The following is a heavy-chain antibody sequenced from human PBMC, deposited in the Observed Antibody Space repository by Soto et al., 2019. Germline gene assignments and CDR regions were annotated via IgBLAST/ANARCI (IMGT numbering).Heavy chain of an antibody. V-gene: IGHV1-2*02. CDR3: AREKVRAAVAGFSHAFDI. CDR2: INPNSGGT. D-gene: IGHD6-19*01. CDR1: GYTFTGYY. Sequence: ASVKVSCEASGYTFTGYYIHWVRQAPGQGLEWMGWINPNSGGTNYAQKFQGRVTMTRDTSISTAYMELSRLRSDDTAVYYCAREKVRAAVAGFSHAFDIWGQRTMVTVSS. J-gene: IGHJ3*02.